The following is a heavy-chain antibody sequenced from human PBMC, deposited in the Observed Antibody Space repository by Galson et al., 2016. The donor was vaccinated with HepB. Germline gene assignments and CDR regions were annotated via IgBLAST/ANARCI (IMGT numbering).Heavy chain of an antibody. D-gene: IGHD2-8*02. V-gene: IGHV1-46*03. CDR3: ARDPGPLHTGGWYFFDS. CDR2: INPSGGST. Sequence: SVKVSCKASGYTFSSFYMHWVRQAPGQGPEWMGIINPSGGSTSYAQKFQGRVSMTRDTPTSTIYMELRSLRPEDTAVYYCARDPGPLHTGGWYFFDSWGQGTLVTVSS. CDR1: GYTFSSFY. J-gene: IGHJ4*02.